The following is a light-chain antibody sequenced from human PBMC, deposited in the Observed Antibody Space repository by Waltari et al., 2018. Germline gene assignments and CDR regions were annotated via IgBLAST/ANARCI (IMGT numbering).Light chain of an antibody. Sequence: QSVLTQPPSASATPGQRVTISCSGSRSNLGSNYLYWYQQPPGTAPKLPIHRNPGRPSRVPDRFSASKYGTSASLVISELRSEDEGIYYCASWDESHYVFGPGTTVTVL. V-gene: IGLV1-47*01. CDR1: RSNLGSNY. CDR3: ASWDESHYV. CDR2: RNP. J-gene: IGLJ1*01.